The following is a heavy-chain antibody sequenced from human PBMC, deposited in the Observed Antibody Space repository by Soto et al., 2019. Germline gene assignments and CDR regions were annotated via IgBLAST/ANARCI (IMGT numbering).Heavy chain of an antibody. J-gene: IGHJ6*02. Sequence: QVQLVESGGGVVQPGRSLRLSCAASGFTFSSYAMHWVRQAPGKGLEWVAVISYDGSNKYYADSVKGRFTISRDNSKNTLYLQMNSLRAEDTAVYYCARGAGELPTYHYYYYGMDVWGQGTTVTVSS. CDR3: ARGAGELPTYHYYYYGMDV. CDR2: ISYDGSNK. CDR1: GFTFSSYA. D-gene: IGHD1-26*01. V-gene: IGHV3-30-3*01.